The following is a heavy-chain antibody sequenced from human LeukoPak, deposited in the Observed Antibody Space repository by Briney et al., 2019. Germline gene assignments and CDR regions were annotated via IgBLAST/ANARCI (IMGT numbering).Heavy chain of an antibody. CDR3: TRDCSSTSCYELCYYYYGMDV. CDR1: GFTFGDYA. Sequence: GGSLRLSCTASGFTFGDYAMSWVRQAPGKGLEWVGFIRSKAYGGTTEYAASVKGRFTISRDDSKSIAYLQMNSLKTEDTAVYYCTRDCSSTSCYELCYYYYGMDVWGQGTTVTVSS. CDR2: IRSKAYGGTT. V-gene: IGHV3-49*04. J-gene: IGHJ6*02. D-gene: IGHD2-2*01.